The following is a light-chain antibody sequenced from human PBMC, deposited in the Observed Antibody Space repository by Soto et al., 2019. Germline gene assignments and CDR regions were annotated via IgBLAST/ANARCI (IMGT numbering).Light chain of an antibody. CDR3: QQRSNWLFT. J-gene: IGKJ3*01. CDR1: QSVSSY. V-gene: IGKV3-11*01. Sequence: EIVLTQSPATLSLSPGERATLSCRASQSVSSYLAWYQQNSGQAPRLLIYDASKRAAGIPARFSVSGSGTDFTLTISSLEPEDFAVYYCQQRSNWLFTFGPGTKVDSK. CDR2: DAS.